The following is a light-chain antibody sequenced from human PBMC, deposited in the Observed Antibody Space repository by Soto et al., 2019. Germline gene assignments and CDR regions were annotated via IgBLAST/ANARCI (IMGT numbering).Light chain of an antibody. CDR2: AAS. J-gene: IGKJ3*01. V-gene: IGKV1D-12*01. CDR3: QQANIFPRT. CDR1: QDISVW. Sequence: DIQMTQSPSSVSASVGDRVTITCRASQDISVWLAWYQQKPGKAPKLLIYAASNLQTGVPSRFSGSGSGTDFTLSIHSLQPEDFATYYCQQANIFPRTFGPGTKVDIK.